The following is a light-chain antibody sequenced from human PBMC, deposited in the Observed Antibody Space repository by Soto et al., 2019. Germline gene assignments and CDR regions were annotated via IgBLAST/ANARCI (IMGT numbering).Light chain of an antibody. CDR1: QDITNY. Sequence: IQITQSPSSLSASVGDRVTITCQASQDITNYLIWYQQKPGKAPKVLIYDASSLGTGVSSRFSGSGSGTHFTLTISSLQPEDIATYYCQQFDSVPCTFGQGTKLEIK. V-gene: IGKV1-33*01. CDR2: DAS. J-gene: IGKJ2*02. CDR3: QQFDSVPCT.